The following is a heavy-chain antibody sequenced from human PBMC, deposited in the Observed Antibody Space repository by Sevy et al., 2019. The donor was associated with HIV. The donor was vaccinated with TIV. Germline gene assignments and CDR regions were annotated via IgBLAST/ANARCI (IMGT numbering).Heavy chain of an antibody. J-gene: IGHJ4*02. CDR3: ARESIGSVGDFDY. D-gene: IGHD6-6*01. CDR1: GDFINLYF. CDR2: IYSSGST. Sequence: SETLSLTCSVSGDFINLYFWSWIRQPPGKGLEWIGYIYSSGSTNYNPSLKSRVTISLATFKDQFSLKLSSVTAADTAVYYCARESIGSVGDFDYWGQRTLVTVSS. V-gene: IGHV4-59*01.